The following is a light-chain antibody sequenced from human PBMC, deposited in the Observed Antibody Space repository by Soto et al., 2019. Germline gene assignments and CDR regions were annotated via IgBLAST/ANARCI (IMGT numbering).Light chain of an antibody. V-gene: IGKV1-39*01. J-gene: IGKJ4*01. CDR3: QQSYSTPLT. CDR2: AAS. Sequence: DIRMTQSPSSLSASVGDRVTLTCRASQSISSYLNWYQQKPGKAPKLLIYAASSLQSGVPSRFSGSGSGTDFTLTISSLQPEDFATYYCQQSYSTPLTFGGGTKVDIK. CDR1: QSISSY.